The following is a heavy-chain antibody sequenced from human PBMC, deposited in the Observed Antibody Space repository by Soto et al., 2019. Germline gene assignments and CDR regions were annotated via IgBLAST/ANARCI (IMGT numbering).Heavy chain of an antibody. Sequence: GGSLRLSCAASGFTFSSYWMTWVRQAPGKGLEWVANIKEDGNKRNYVASVEGRFTISRDNAKNLLYLQMNGLRADDTAVYYCARDRNWGADDYCWGQGTLVTVSS. CDR2: IKEDGNKR. J-gene: IGHJ4*02. CDR1: GFTFSSYW. CDR3: ARDRNWGADDYC. V-gene: IGHV3-7*01. D-gene: IGHD2-21*02.